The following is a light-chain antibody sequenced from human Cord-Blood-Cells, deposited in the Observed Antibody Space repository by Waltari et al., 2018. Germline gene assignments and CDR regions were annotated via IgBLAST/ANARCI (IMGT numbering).Light chain of an antibody. CDR1: KLGDKY. CDR2: KDS. CDR3: QAWDSSSAV. J-gene: IGLJ3*02. Sequence: SYELTQPPAVSVPPGQTASMTCSGDKLGDKYVCWYQQKPGQSPVLVIYKDSKRPSGIPERFSCSNSGNTATLTISGTQAMDEADYYCQAWDSSSAVFCGGTKLTVL. V-gene: IGLV3-1*01.